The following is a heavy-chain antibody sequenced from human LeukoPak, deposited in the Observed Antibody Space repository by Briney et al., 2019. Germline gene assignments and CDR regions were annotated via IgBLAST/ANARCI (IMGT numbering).Heavy chain of an antibody. D-gene: IGHD3-10*01. V-gene: IGHV1-2*02. J-gene: IGHJ6*03. Sequence: ASVEVSCKASGYTFTGYYMHWVRQAPGQGLEWMGWINPNSGGTNYAQKFQGRVTMTRDTSISTAYMELSRLRSDDTAVYYCARDLYFSGSPNPPGYYYYMDVWGKGTTVTVSS. CDR1: GYTFTGYY. CDR2: INPNSGGT. CDR3: ARDLYFSGSPNPPGYYYYMDV.